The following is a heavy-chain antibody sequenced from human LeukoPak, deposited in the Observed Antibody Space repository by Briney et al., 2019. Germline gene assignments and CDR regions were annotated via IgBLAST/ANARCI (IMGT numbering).Heavy chain of an antibody. Sequence: ASVKVSCKASGYTFTSYYMHWVRQAPGQGLEWMGIINPSGGSTSYAQKFQGRVTMTRDTSTSTVYMELSSLRSEDTAVHYCARDLSAARGYSYGLEGGFDYWGQGTLVTVSS. CDR2: INPSGGST. V-gene: IGHV1-46*01. D-gene: IGHD5-18*01. J-gene: IGHJ4*02. CDR3: ARDLSAARGYSYGLEGGFDY. CDR1: GYTFTSYY.